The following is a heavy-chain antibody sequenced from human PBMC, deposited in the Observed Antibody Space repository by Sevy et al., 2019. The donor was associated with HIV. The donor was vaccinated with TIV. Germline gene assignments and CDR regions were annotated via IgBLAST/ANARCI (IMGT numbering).Heavy chain of an antibody. CDR1: GDTFTNDY. V-gene: IGHV1-46*01. CDR3: VRADPAQHFDS. J-gene: IGHJ4*02. Sequence: ASVKVSCKPSGDTFTNDYMHWVRQAPGQGLEWMGIIDPSAGNASYAEKFQDRVTMAWDTSTSTLYMDLSSLRSEDTAVYYCVRADPAQHFDSWGQGTLVTVSS. CDR2: IDPSAGNA.